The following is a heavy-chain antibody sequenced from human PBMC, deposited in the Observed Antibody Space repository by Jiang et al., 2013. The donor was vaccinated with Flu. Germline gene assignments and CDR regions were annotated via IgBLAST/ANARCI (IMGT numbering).Heavy chain of an antibody. CDR1: GFTFSIYW. CDR2: IKQDESRK. Sequence: VQLLESGGDLVQPGGSLRLSCAASGFTFSIYWMSWVRQAPGKGLEWVAGIKQDESRKTYIDSVKGRFTISRDNAKNSLSLQMNSLRAEDTAIYYCVRDFTDGDYEDWFDRWGQGTLVTVSS. V-gene: IGHV3-7*01. D-gene: IGHD4-17*01. CDR3: VRDFTDGDYEDWFDR. J-gene: IGHJ5*02.